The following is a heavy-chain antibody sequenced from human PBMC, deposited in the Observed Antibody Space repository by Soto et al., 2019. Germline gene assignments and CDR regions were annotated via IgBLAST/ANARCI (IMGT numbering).Heavy chain of an antibody. CDR3: AKGMRDCSGGSCYVRPNSYLDY. CDR1: GFTFRSYA. V-gene: IGHV3-30*18. D-gene: IGHD2-15*01. J-gene: IGHJ4*02. CDR2: ISYDGRNK. Sequence: QEQLVESGGGVVQPGTSLRLSCAGSGFTFRSYAMYWVRQAPGKGLEWVATISYDGRNKYYADSVKGRFTISRDNPKNTVYLQINSLRVEDTALYYCAKGMRDCSGGSCYVRPNSYLDYWGQGTLVTVSS.